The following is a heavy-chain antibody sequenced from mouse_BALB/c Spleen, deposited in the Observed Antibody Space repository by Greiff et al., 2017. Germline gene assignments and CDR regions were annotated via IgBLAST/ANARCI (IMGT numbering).Heavy chain of an antibody. CDR3: ARHGEGYYFDD. J-gene: IGHJ2*01. CDR1: GFTFSSYG. V-gene: IGHV5-6*01. Sequence: EVQLVESGGDLVKPGGSLKLSCAASGFTFSSYGMSWVRQTPDKRLEWVATISSGGSYTYYPDSVKGRFTISRDNAKNTLYLQMSSLKSEDTAMYYCARHGEGYYFDDWGQGTTLTVSS. CDR2: ISSGGSYT.